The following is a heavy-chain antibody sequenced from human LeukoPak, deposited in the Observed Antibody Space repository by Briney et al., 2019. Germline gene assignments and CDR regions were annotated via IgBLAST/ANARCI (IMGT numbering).Heavy chain of an antibody. D-gene: IGHD2-15*01. Sequence: SETLSLTCVVSSYSISGGYYWGWIRQPPGKGLEWIGSIYHSGSTYYNPSLKSRVTISVDTSKNQFSLRLNSVTAADTAVYYCARLDCSGGSCYPYYWGQGTLVTVSS. CDR1: SYSISGGYY. CDR2: IYHSGST. J-gene: IGHJ4*02. CDR3: ARLDCSGGSCYPYY. V-gene: IGHV4-38-2*01.